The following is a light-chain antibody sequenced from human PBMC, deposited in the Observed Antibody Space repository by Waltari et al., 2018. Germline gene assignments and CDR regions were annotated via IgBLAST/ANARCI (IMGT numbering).Light chain of an antibody. Sequence: SYVLTQPPSVSVAPGKAASITCGANNIGNKVVHWYQQKPGQAPVLVIYYDSDRPTGIRVGFSGSNPGDTAARTISRVEAGDEADYYCQVWDSSSGHWVFGGGTQLTVL. CDR2: YDS. J-gene: IGLJ3*02. CDR1: NIGNKV. V-gene: IGLV3-21*01. CDR3: QVWDSSSGHWV.